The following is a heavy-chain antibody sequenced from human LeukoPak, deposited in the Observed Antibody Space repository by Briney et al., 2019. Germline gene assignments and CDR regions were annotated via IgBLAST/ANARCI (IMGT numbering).Heavy chain of an antibody. CDR1: GFSLSTYG. CDR3: AKDHGTAVAGFYY. V-gene: IGHV3-23*01. J-gene: IGHJ4*02. CDR2: ITGTGGST. Sequence: PGGSLRLSCAASGFSLSTYGVRWVRQPPGKGLEWVSGITGTGGSTYYADSVKGRFTVSRDTSKNTLYLQMNSLRAEDTAIYYCAKDHGTAVAGFYYWGQGTLVTVSS. D-gene: IGHD6-19*01.